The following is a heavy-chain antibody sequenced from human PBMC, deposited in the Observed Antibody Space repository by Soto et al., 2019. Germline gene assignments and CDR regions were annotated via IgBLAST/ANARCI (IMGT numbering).Heavy chain of an antibody. CDR1: GFIFSNYW. CDR2: INSDGSST. J-gene: IGHJ4*02. CDR3: VRDLAYCTSYRCDGYGFDD. D-gene: IGHD2-8*01. V-gene: IGHV3-74*01. Sequence: GGSLRLSCAASGFIFSNYWMHWVRRAPGKGLVWVSRINSDGSSTSYADSVKGRFTISRDNAKNTLYLQMNSLRAEDTAVYYCVRDLAYCTSYRCDGYGFDDWGQGNMVTVSS.